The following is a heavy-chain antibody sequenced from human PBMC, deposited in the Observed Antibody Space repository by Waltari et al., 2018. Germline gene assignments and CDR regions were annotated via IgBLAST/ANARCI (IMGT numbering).Heavy chain of an antibody. CDR3: ARDVIRAALDH. CDR2: IYHNGRT. J-gene: IGHJ4*02. V-gene: IGHV4-4*02. CDR1: GGSLGSTNW. D-gene: IGHD6-25*01. Sequence: QVQLQESGPGLVKPSGTLSLTFAVSGGSLGSTNWWSWVRQPPGRGLEGIGEIYHNGRTSYNPSLGRRVTVSVDKSKNQFSLKVTSVTAADTAVYYCARDVIRAALDHWGPGILVTVSS.